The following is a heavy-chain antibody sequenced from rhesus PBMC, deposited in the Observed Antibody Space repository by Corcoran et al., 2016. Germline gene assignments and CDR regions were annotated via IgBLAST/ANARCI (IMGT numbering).Heavy chain of an antibody. CDR2: IYGSGGGN. D-gene: IGHD5-42*01. CDR1: GYSISSGYY. Sequence: QVQLQESGPGLVKPSETLSLTCAVSGYSISSGYYWGWIRQPPGKGLEWIGSIYGSGGGNYLNPSLKSGVTLAVDTSKNQFSLKLGSVTAADTAVYYCAGVGSSWSEWDTVGTEWYFDLWGPGTPITISS. V-gene: IGHV4S14*01. CDR3: AGVGSSWSEWDTVGTEWYFDL. J-gene: IGHJ2*01.